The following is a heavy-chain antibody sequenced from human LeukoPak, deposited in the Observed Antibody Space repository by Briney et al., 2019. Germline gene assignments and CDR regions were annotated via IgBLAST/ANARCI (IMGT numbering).Heavy chain of an antibody. CDR2: IYTSGST. CDR1: GGSMSSDNFY. D-gene: IGHD3-3*01. J-gene: IGHJ5*02. Sequence: SQTLSLTCTVSGGSMSSDNFYWSWIRQPAGEGLEWIGRIYTSGSTNYNPSLKSRVTISLDTSKNQFSLKLSFVTAADTAVYYCAREDFWSASYNGWFDPWGQGTLVTVSS. CDR3: AREDFWSASYNGWFDP. V-gene: IGHV4-61*02.